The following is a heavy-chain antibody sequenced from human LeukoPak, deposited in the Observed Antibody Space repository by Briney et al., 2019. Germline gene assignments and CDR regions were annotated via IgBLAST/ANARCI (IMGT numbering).Heavy chain of an antibody. CDR2: IYYSGST. CDR1: GGSISSGAYY. Sequence: SETLSLTCSVSGGSISSGAYYWSWIRQHPGKGLEWIGYIYYSGSTYYNPSLKSRVTISLDTSKNQFSLKLSSVTAADTAVYYCARAVLNSNWFDPWGQGTLVTVSS. D-gene: IGHD4-23*01. J-gene: IGHJ5*02. CDR3: ARAVLNSNWFDP. V-gene: IGHV4-30-4*08.